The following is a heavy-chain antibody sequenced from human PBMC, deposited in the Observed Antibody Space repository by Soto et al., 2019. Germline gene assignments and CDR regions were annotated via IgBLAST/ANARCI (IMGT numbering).Heavy chain of an antibody. CDR2: IIPILGIA. CDR3: AREVNAYGDYDEGDY. CDR1: GGTFSSYT. J-gene: IGHJ4*02. Sequence: QVQLVQSGAKVKKPGSSVKVSCKASGGTFSSYTISWVRQAPGQGLEWMGRIIPILGIANYAQKFQGRVTITADKSTSTAYMELSSLRSEDTAVYYCAREVNAYGDYDEGDYWGQGTLVTVSS. D-gene: IGHD4-17*01. V-gene: IGHV1-69*08.